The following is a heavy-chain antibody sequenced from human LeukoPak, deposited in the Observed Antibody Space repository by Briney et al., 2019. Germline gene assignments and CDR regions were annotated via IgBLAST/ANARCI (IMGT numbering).Heavy chain of an antibody. D-gene: IGHD6-19*01. Sequence: GASVKVSCKASGYTFTSYGISWVRQAPGQGLEWMGWISAYNGNTNYAQKLQGRVTMTTDTSTSTAYMEVRSLRSDDTAVYYCAKGSSGWYEDWFDPWGQGTPVTVSS. CDR1: GYTFTSYG. V-gene: IGHV1-18*01. CDR3: AKGSSGWYEDWFDP. CDR2: ISAYNGNT. J-gene: IGHJ5*02.